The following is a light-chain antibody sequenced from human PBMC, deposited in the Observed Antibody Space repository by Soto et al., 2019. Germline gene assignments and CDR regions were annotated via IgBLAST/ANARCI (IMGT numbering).Light chain of an antibody. J-gene: IGKJ1*01. V-gene: IGKV3-20*01. CDR1: RRVSSSY. Sequence: EIVLTLAPGTLSLPPGQRATLSCKASRRVSSSYLAWYQQRPGQAPRLLIYGSSNRATGIPDRFSGSGSGTDFTLTINSLEPEDFGVYYCQQRYSSPWLFGHGTKVDIK. CDR2: GSS. CDR3: QQRYSSPWL.